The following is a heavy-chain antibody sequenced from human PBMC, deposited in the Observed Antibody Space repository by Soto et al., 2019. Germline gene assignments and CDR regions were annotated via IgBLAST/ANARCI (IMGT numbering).Heavy chain of an antibody. Sequence: GGSLRLSCVASGFTFSSYTMNWVRQTPGRRLEWVAYISSSGSTIYYAESVKGRFTISRDNSKNTLYLQMNSLRAEDTAVYYCARDSHVGSGWQLTADYWGQGTLVTVSS. CDR3: ARDSHVGSGWQLTADY. D-gene: IGHD6-19*01. CDR1: GFTFSSYT. CDR2: ISSSGSTI. V-gene: IGHV3-48*01. J-gene: IGHJ4*02.